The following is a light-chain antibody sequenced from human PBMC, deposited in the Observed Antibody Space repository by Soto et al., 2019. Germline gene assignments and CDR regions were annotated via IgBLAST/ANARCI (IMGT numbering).Light chain of an antibody. Sequence: QSVLTQPPSASGTPGQRVTISCSGSSSNIGSNTVSWYQQLPGTAPKLLIYGNNQRPSGVPDRFSGSKSGTSASLAISGLQSEDGADYYCAAWDDRLNGVVFGGGTKLTVL. CDR2: GNN. CDR1: SSNIGSNT. V-gene: IGLV1-44*01. J-gene: IGLJ2*01. CDR3: AAWDDRLNGVV.